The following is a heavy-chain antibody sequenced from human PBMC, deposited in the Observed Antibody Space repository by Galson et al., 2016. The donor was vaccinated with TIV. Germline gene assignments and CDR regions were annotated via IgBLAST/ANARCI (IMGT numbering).Heavy chain of an antibody. V-gene: IGHV1-18*01. Sequence: SVKVSCKASGYTFISYGISWVRQAPGQGLEWMGWISTDNGNTKYAQKVQDRLTMTTDTSSSTAYMELRSLRSEDTAVYYCARVLEVAGTDYWGQGTLVTVSS. J-gene: IGHJ4*02. D-gene: IGHD6-19*01. CDR2: ISTDNGNT. CDR3: ARVLEVAGTDY. CDR1: GYTFISYG.